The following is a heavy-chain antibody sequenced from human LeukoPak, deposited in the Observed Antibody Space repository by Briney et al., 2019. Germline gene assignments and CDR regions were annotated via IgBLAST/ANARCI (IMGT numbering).Heavy chain of an antibody. CDR3: ARDLCSSTSCYEGFDP. D-gene: IGHD2-2*01. CDR1: GGTFSGYA. Sequence: ASVKVSCKASGGTFSGYALSWVRQAPGQGLEWMGGIIPIFGTANYAQKFQGRVTITADESTSTAYMELSSLRSEDTAVYYCARDLCSSTSCYEGFDPWGQGTLVTVSS. CDR2: IIPIFGTA. V-gene: IGHV1-69*13. J-gene: IGHJ5*02.